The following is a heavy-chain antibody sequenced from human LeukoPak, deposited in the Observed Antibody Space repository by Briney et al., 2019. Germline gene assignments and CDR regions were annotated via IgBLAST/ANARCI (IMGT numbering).Heavy chain of an antibody. CDR3: AKNVDTAMVPDY. J-gene: IGHJ4*02. D-gene: IGHD5-18*01. V-gene: IGHV3-23*01. Sequence: SGGSLRLPCAASGFTFSSYAMSWVRQAPGKGLEWVSAISGSGGSTYYADSVKGRFTISRDNSKNTLYLQMNSLRAEDTAVYYCAKNVDTAMVPDYWGQGTLVTVSS. CDR1: GFTFSSYA. CDR2: ISGSGGST.